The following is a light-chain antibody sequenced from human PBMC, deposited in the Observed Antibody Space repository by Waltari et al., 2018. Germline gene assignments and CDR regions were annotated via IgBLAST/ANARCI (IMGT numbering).Light chain of an antibody. CDR3: QQSSRWPPTT. CDR1: PVGTPP. V-gene: IGKV3-11*01. Sequence: CRVGPVGTPPLGWYQHKPDQAPRLLIYDVSNRATGVPASFSGSVSGTDFTLTISSLEPEDFALYYCQQSSRWPPTTFGQGTKVEIK. J-gene: IGKJ1*01. CDR2: DVS.